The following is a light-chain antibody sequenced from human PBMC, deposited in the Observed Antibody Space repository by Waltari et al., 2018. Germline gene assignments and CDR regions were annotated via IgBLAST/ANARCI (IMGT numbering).Light chain of an antibody. Sequence: VLPQSPGTLSLSPGAQATLSCRASQSVGSNYLAWYQQKPGQARRLLIYSASSSATGIPDRFSGSGSRTDFTIASSRQEPEDFAVYYCQQYATSPLTFGGGTKVEIK. V-gene: IGKV3-20*01. CDR2: SAS. J-gene: IGKJ4*01. CDR1: QSVGSNY. CDR3: QQYATSPLT.